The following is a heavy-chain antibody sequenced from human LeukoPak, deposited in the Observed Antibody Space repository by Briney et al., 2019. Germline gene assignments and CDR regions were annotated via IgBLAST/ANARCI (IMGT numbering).Heavy chain of an antibody. CDR2: ISKDGNSQ. Sequence: PGRSLRLSCAASGFTISSYALDWVRQAPGKGLEWVAVISKDGNSQNYADSVKGRFTISRDNSKNTLYLQMNSLRPEDTAVYYCAGESFDIWGQGTTVTVSS. CDR3: AGESFDI. J-gene: IGHJ3*02. V-gene: IGHV3-30*04. CDR1: GFTISSYA.